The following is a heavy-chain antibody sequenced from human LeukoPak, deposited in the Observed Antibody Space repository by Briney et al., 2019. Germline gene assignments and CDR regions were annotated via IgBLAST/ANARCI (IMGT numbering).Heavy chain of an antibody. CDR2: ISGSGGGT. J-gene: IGHJ1*01. CDR3: AKGEQWLVLYFQH. D-gene: IGHD6-19*01. CDR1: GFTFSTYV. Sequence: GGSLRLSCAASGFTFSTYVMNWFRQAPGKGLEWVAAISGSGGGTDYADSVKGRFTISRDNSKNTLYLQMNSLRAEDTAVYYCAKGEQWLVLYFQHWGQGTLVTVSS. V-gene: IGHV3-23*01.